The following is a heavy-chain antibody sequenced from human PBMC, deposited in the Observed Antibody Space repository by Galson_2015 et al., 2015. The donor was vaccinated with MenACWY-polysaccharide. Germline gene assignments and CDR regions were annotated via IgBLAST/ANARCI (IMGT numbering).Heavy chain of an antibody. Sequence: TLSLTCSVSGGSITSAGYHWTWIRQHPEKGLEWIGYIFNRGGTNSNPSLTSRVTVSADRSKNQFSLKLTSVTAADTAVYYCAGIPSTMTSFGWFGPWGQGILVTVSS. CDR2: IFNRGGT. J-gene: IGHJ5*02. CDR1: GGSITSAGYH. V-gene: IGHV4-31*03. D-gene: IGHD4-17*01. CDR3: AGIPSTMTSFGWFGP.